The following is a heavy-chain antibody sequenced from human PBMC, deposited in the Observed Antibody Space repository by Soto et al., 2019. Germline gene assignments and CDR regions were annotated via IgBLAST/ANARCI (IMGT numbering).Heavy chain of an antibody. CDR1: GGSFSGYY. J-gene: IGHJ3*02. Sequence: KPSETLSLTCAVYGGSFSGYYWNWIRQPPGKGLEWIGEINHSGSTNYNPSLKSRVTISVDTSKNQFSLKLNSVTAADTAVYYCARPDAEWFGERGAFDIWGQGTMVTVSS. CDR3: ARPDAEWFGERGAFDI. CDR2: INHSGST. D-gene: IGHD3-10*01. V-gene: IGHV4-34*01.